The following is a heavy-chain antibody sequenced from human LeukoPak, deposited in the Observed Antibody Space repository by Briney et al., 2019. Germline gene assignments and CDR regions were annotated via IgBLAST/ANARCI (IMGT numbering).Heavy chain of an antibody. CDR1: GFTFSSYS. Sequence: PGGSLRLSCAASGFTFSSYSMNWVRQAPGKGLEWVSYISSSSSTIYYADSVKGRFTISRDNAKNSLYLQMNSLRAEDTAVYYCARSNGGYESDWFDPWGQGTLVTVSS. CDR3: ARSNGGYESDWFDP. D-gene: IGHD4-17*01. CDR2: ISSSSSTI. J-gene: IGHJ5*02. V-gene: IGHV3-48*01.